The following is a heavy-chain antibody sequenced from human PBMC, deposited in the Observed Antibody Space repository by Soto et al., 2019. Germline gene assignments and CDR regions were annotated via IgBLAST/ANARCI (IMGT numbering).Heavy chain of an antibody. J-gene: IGHJ5*02. D-gene: IGHD2-2*01. CDR3: ARDLFDCSSTSCHAWPNWFDP. CDR1: GFTFSSYS. Sequence: GGSLRLSCAASGFTFSSYSMNWVRQAPGKGLEWVSYISSSSGTIYYADSVKGRFTISRDNAKNSLYLQMNSLRADDTAVYYCARDLFDCSSTSCHAWPNWFDPWGQGTLVTVSS. CDR2: ISSSSGTI. V-gene: IGHV3-48*01.